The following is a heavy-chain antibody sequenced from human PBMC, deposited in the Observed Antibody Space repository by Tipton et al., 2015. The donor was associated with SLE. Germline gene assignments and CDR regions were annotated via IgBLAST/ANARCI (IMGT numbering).Heavy chain of an antibody. D-gene: IGHD1-26*01. CDR1: GGSISSGSYY. V-gene: IGHV4-61*02. CDR3: ARLFEGGSYYGDAFDI. Sequence: TLSLTCTVSGGSISSGSYYWSRIRQPAGKGLEWIGRIYTSGSTNYNPSLKSRVTISVDTPKNQFSLKLSSVTAADTAVYYCARLFEGGSYYGDAFDIWGQGTMVTVSS. CDR2: IYTSGST. J-gene: IGHJ3*02.